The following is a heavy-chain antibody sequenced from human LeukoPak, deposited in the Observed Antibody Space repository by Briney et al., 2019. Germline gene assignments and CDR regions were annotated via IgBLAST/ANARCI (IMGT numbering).Heavy chain of an antibody. CDR2: LYYSGDT. Sequence: PGGSLRLSCVLSGIPFNDAWMSWIRQPPGKGLEWIGYLYYSGDTNYNPSLKSRVTISVDTSKNQFSLSLSSVTAADTAVYYCASSHPLGSNNDYYTPFDYWGQGTRVTVSS. J-gene: IGHJ4*02. V-gene: IGHV4-59*01. CDR3: ASSHPLGSNNDYYTPFDY. CDR1: GIPFNDAW. D-gene: IGHD3-3*01.